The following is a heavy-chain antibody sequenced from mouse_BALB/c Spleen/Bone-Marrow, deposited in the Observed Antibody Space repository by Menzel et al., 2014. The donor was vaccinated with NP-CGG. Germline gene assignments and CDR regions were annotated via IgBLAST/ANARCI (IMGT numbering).Heavy chain of an antibody. J-gene: IGHJ3*01. V-gene: IGHV1-5*01. CDR1: GYSFTSYW. D-gene: IGHD2-10*02. CDR3: TFLVKEDFAY. Sequence: VQLQQSGTVLARPGASVKMSCKASGYSFTSYWMHWVKQRPGQGLEWIGAFYPGNSDTTYNQKFKGKAKLTAVTSAGTAYMELSSLTNEDSAVYYCTFLVKEDFAYWGQGTLVTVSA. CDR2: FYPGNSDT.